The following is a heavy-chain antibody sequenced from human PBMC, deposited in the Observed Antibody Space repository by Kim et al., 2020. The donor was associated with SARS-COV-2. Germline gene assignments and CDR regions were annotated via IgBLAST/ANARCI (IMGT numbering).Heavy chain of an antibody. V-gene: IGHV4-59*11. D-gene: IGHD2-15*01. J-gene: IGHJ5*02. CDR3: ARKPGGPAGFDP. CDR1: GASMSSHY. Sequence: SETLSLTCTVSGASMSSHYWNWIRQPPGKGLEWIGNVFYSGSTNYNVSLKSRVTISVDRANNRFSLKLRSVTAADTAVYYCARKPGGPAGFDPWGQETLVTVSS. CDR2: VFYSGST.